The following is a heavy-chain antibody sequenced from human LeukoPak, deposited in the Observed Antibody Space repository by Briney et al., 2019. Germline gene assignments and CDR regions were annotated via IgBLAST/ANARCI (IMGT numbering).Heavy chain of an antibody. Sequence: ASVKVSCKASGYTFTSYGISWVRQAPGQGLEWMGWISAYNGNTNYAQKLQGRVTMTTDTSTSTAYMELRSLRSDDTAVYYCARGLRYFDWLRNYYYYYMDVWGKGTTVTVSS. J-gene: IGHJ6*03. V-gene: IGHV1-18*01. CDR1: GYTFTSYG. D-gene: IGHD3-9*01. CDR2: ISAYNGNT. CDR3: ARGLRYFDWLRNYYYYYMDV.